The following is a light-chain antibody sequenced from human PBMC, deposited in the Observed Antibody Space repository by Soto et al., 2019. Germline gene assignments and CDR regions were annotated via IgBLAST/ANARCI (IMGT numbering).Light chain of an antibody. V-gene: IGLV2-14*03. CDR1: SSDVGGSNF. CDR3: SSHTSSDTPYV. J-gene: IGLJ1*01. Sequence: QSALTQPASVSGSPGQSITISCTGSSSDVGGSNFVSWYQQHPDKAPKLLIYEVNNRPSGVSNRFSGSKSGNTASLTISGLQPEDEGVYYCSSHTSSDTPYVFGTGTKLTVL. CDR2: EVN.